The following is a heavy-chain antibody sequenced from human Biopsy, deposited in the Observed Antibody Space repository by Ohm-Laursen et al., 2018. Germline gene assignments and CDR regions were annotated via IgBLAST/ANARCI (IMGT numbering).Heavy chain of an antibody. J-gene: IGHJ6*02. CDR1: GFSVSSYG. CDR3: ARDSSRRAREGGMDV. CDR2: ISETSSHI. Sequence: SLRPSCAASGFSVSSYGMNWVRQAPGKGLEWVSYISETSSHIYDADSVRGRFTVARDIAKNSLYLQLNSLRVEDTAVYYCARDSSRRAREGGMDVWGQGTTVTV. D-gene: IGHD6-6*01. V-gene: IGHV3-21*01.